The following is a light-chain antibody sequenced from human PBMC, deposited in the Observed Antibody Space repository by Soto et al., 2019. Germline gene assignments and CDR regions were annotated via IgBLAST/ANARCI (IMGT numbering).Light chain of an antibody. CDR2: DTG. V-gene: IGLV7-43*01. CDR3: LISYGGTYV. J-gene: IGLJ1*01. CDR1: PGPVSRGSY. Sequence: QTVVTQEPSLTVSPGGTVTLTCASSPGPVSRGSYPTWFQQKPGQAPRALIYDTGIKHSWTPGRFSGSLLGGKAVLTLAGEQHEDEAEYYCLISYGGTYVFGPGTKLTVL.